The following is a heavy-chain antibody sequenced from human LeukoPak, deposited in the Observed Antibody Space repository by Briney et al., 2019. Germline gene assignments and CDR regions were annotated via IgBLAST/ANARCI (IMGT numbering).Heavy chain of an antibody. CDR1: GGSISSGGYY. CDR3: VRGYQLLWRGFDY. CDR2: IYHSGST. J-gene: IGHJ4*02. Sequence: SQTLSLTCTVSGGSISSGGYYWSWIRQHPGKGLEWIGYIYHSGSTYYNPSLKSRVTISVDTSKNQFSLKLSSVTTADTAVYYCVRGYQLLWRGFDYWGQGTLVTVSS. V-gene: IGHV4-31*03. D-gene: IGHD2-2*01.